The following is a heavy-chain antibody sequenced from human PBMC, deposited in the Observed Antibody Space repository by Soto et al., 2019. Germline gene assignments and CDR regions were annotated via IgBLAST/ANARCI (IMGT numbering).Heavy chain of an antibody. Sequence: PGGSLGLSCAASGFTFSSYAMHWVRQAPGKGLEWVAVISSDGSNKYYADSVKDRFTISRDNSKNMLSLQMNSLRAEDTAVYYCARVLAWGQGTLVTVSS. CDR3: ARVLA. J-gene: IGHJ5*02. V-gene: IGHV3-30-3*01. CDR1: GFTFSSYA. D-gene: IGHD3-3*01. CDR2: ISSDGSNK.